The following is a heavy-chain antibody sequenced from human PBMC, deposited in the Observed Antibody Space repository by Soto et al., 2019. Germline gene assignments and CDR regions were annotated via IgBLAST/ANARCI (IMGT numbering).Heavy chain of an antibody. CDR2: ISAYNGNT. CDR1: GYTFTSYG. D-gene: IGHD1-26*01. Sequence: GASVKVSCKASGYTFTSYGISWVRQAPGQGLEWMGWISAYNGNTNYAQKLQGQVTISADKSISTAYLQWSSLKASDTAMYYCARGGADKKYYGMDVWGQGTTVTVSS. V-gene: IGHV1-18*01. J-gene: IGHJ6*02. CDR3: ARGGADKKYYGMDV.